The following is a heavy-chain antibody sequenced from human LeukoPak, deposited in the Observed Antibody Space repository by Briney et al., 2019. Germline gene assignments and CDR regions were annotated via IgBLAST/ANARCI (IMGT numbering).Heavy chain of an antibody. J-gene: IGHJ4*02. V-gene: IGHV3-33*01. D-gene: IGHD2-15*01. CDR2: IWYDGSNK. CDR1: GFTFSSYG. CDR3: AGAYCSGGSCYSAYFDY. Sequence: GRSLRLSCAASGFTFSSYGMHWVRQAPGKGLEWVAVIWYDGSNKYYADSVKGRFTISRDNSKNTLYLQMNSLRAEDTAVYYCAGAYCSGGSCYSAYFDYWGQGTLATVSS.